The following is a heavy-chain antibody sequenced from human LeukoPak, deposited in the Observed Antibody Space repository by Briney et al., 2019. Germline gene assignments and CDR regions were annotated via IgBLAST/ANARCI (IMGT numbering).Heavy chain of an antibody. CDR1: GGSISSYY. D-gene: IGHD3-10*01. Sequence: SETLSLTCTVSGGSISSYYWSWIRQPPGKGLEWIGYIYYSGSTNYNPSLKSRVTISVDTSKNQFPLNLSSVTAADTAVYFCARRINFGSGRYAMDVWGQGTTVTVSS. CDR2: IYYSGST. CDR3: ARRINFGSGRYAMDV. J-gene: IGHJ6*02. V-gene: IGHV4-59*12.